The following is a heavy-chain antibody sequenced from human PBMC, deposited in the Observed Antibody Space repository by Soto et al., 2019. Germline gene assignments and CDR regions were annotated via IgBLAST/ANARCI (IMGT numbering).Heavy chain of an antibody. CDR3: AKREIAAAGSRFFDY. CDR2: IGGSGGST. D-gene: IGHD6-13*01. J-gene: IGHJ4*02. Sequence: EVQLLQSGGGLVQPGGSLRLSCAASGFTFSTYGMSWVRQAPGKGLELVSSIGGSGGSTYYADSVKGRFTISRDNSKNTLFVQMNSLRAEDTAVYYCAKREIAAAGSRFFDYWGQGSLVTVAS. V-gene: IGHV3-23*01. CDR1: GFTFSTYG.